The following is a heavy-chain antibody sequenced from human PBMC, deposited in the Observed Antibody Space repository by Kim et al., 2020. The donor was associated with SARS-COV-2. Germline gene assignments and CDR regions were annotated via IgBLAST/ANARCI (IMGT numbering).Heavy chain of an antibody. CDR2: SGT. CDR3: ARGQLLSP. V-gene: IGHV1-2*02. J-gene: IGHJ5*02. Sequence: SGTNYAQKFQGRVTMTRDTSISTAYMELSRLRSDDTAVYYCARGQLLSPWGQGTLVTVSS. D-gene: IGHD2-2*01.